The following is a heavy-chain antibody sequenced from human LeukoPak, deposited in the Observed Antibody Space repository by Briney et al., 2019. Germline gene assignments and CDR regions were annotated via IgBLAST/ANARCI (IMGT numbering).Heavy chain of an antibody. V-gene: IGHV1-18*01. CDR1: GYTFTIYG. J-gene: IGHJ5*02. D-gene: IGHD2-15*01. CDR3: ARHCSGGSCYSFDP. CDR2: ISTYNGNT. Sequence: ASVSVSSKASGYTFTIYGISWVRQAPGPGLEWMGWISTYNGNTNYAQKVQGRVTMTTDTSTNTAYMELRSLRSDDTAVYYCARHCSGGSCYSFDPWGQGTLVTVSS.